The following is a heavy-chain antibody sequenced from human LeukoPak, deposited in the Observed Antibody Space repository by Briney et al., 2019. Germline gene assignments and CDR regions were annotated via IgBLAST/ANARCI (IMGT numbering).Heavy chain of an antibody. Sequence: SETLSLTCTVSGGSISSYYWSWIRQPPGKGLEWIRYIYYSGSTNYNPSLKSRVTISVDTSKNQFSLKLSSVTAADTAVYYCARDRRDYYDSSGYHDYWGQGTLVTVSS. V-gene: IGHV4-59*01. D-gene: IGHD3-22*01. CDR1: GGSISSYY. J-gene: IGHJ4*02. CDR3: ARDRRDYYDSSGYHDY. CDR2: IYYSGST.